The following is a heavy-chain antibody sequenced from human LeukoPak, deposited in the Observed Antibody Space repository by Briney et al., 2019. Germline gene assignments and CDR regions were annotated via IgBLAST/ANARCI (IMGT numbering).Heavy chain of an antibody. V-gene: IGHV1-2*02. CDR2: ITPSGGT. Sequence: GASVKVSCKASGYTXTSYAIHWVRQAPGQGLEWMGWITPSGGTNYPQKFQGRVAITWDTSITTAYMDLSRLRSDDTAVYYCARAYCSSTSCYWEDYYGMDVWGQGTTVTVSS. CDR1: GYTXTSYA. CDR3: ARAYCSSTSCYWEDYYGMDV. J-gene: IGHJ6*02. D-gene: IGHD2-2*01.